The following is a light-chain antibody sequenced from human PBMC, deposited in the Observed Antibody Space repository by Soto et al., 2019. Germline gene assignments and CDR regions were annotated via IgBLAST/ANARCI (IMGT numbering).Light chain of an antibody. CDR1: QTVSTS. Sequence: EIVMTQSPATLSVSPGERATLSCRASQTVSTSLAWYQQKPGRAPRLLIYGASTRASGVPARFSGSGSGTEFTLTISSLQSEDVATYYCQHFDLLPPYTFGQGTKVELK. V-gene: IGKV3-15*01. CDR2: GAS. J-gene: IGKJ2*01. CDR3: QHFDLLPPYT.